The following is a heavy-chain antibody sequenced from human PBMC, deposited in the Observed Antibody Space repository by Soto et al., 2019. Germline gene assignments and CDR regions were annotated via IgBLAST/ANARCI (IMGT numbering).Heavy chain of an antibody. CDR1: GGSSSGYY. Sequence: SETLSLTCAVYGGSSSGYYWSWIRQPPGKGLEWIGEINHSGSTNYNPSLKSRVTISVDTSKNQFSLKLSSVTAADTAVYYCARAPWYSYYYILNGHQDAFDICGQGTMVPVSS. J-gene: IGHJ3*02. CDR2: INHSGST. CDR3: ARAPWYSYYYILNGHQDAFDI. V-gene: IGHV4-34*01. D-gene: IGHD3-9*01.